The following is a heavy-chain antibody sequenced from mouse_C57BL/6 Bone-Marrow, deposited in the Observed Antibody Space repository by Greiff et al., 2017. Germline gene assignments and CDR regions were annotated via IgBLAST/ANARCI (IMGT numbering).Heavy chain of an antibody. Sequence: QVQLQQSGAELVKPGASVKLSCKASGYTFTEYTIHWVKQRSGQGLEWIGWFYPGSGSIKYNEKFKDKATLTADKSSSTVYMELSRLTSEDSAVXFCAGHEDRGDSRGAWFAYWGQGTLVTVSA. V-gene: IGHV1-62-2*01. CDR2: FYPGSGSI. CDR1: GYTFTEYT. D-gene: IGHD3-2*01. J-gene: IGHJ3*01. CDR3: AGHEDRGDSRGAWFAY.